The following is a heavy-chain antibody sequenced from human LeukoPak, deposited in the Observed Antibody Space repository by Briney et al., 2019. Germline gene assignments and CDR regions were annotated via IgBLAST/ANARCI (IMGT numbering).Heavy chain of an antibody. Sequence: PSETLSLTCTVSGGSISSSSYYWGWIRQPPGKGLEWIGSIYYSGSTYYNPSLKSRVTISLDTSKNQFSLKLSSMTAADTAVYYCARSEYTRSLYAIDHWGQGTLVTVSS. CDR3: ARSEYTRSLYAIDH. CDR2: IYYSGST. J-gene: IGHJ4*02. D-gene: IGHD6-13*01. CDR1: GGSISSSSYY. V-gene: IGHV4-39*07.